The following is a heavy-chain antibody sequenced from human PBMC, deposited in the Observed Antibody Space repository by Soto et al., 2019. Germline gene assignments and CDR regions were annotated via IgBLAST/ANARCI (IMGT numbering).Heavy chain of an antibody. J-gene: IGHJ4*02. CDR1: GFTFSSYA. CDR3: AIDGGRDYLDY. V-gene: IGHV3-64*01. CDR2: ISSNGGST. Sequence: EVQLVESGGGLVQPGGSLRLSCAASGFTFSSYAMHWVRQAPGKGLEYVSTISSNGGSTYYANSVKGRFTISRDNSKSTLYLQMGSLRAEDMAVYYCAIDGGRDYLDYWGQGTLVTVSS. D-gene: IGHD2-15*01.